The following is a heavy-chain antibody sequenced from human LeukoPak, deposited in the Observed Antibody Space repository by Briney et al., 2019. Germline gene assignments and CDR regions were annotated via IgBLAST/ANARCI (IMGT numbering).Heavy chain of an antibody. CDR1: GGSISSGGYY. CDR2: IFHSGET. D-gene: IGHD4-23*01. J-gene: IGHJ4*02. V-gene: IGHV4-30-2*01. Sequence: SETLSLTCTVSGGSISSGGYYWSWIRQPPGKALEWVGDIFHSGETSSNPSLKSRVTISVDRSKNQFSLRLTSVTAADTAVYYCASRPVGGNFYFDFWGQGTLITVSS. CDR3: ASRPVGGNFYFDF.